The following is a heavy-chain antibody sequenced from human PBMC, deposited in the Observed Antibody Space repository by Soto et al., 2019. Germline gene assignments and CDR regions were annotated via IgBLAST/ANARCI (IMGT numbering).Heavy chain of an antibody. J-gene: IGHJ5*02. CDR3: VRGGGGGLFDP. CDR1: GFSFFEYG. CDR2: ISYDGSKS. V-gene: IGHV3-30*03. Sequence: EGSLRLSCATSGFSFFEYGMHWVRQAPGKGLEWVALISYDGSKSNYLDSVKGRFTISRDNTENTLYLQMMSLTAEDTAIYYCVRGGGGGLFDPWGRGTMVTVSS. D-gene: IGHD3-16*01.